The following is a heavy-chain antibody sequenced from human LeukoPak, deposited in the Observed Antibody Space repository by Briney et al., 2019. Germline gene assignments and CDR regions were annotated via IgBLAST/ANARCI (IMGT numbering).Heavy chain of an antibody. V-gene: IGHV4-39*07. Sequence: SETLSLTCTVSGGSISSSSYYWGWIRQPPGKGLEWIGSIYYSGSTYYNPSLKSRVTISVDTSKNQFSLKLSSVTAADTAVYYCARAGRGATGFDYWGQGTLVTVSS. CDR1: GGSISSSSYY. CDR3: ARAGRGATGFDY. D-gene: IGHD1-26*01. J-gene: IGHJ4*02. CDR2: IYYSGST.